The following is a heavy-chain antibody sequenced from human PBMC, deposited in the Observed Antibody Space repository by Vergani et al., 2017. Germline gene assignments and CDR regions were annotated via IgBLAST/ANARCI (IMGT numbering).Heavy chain of an antibody. Sequence: QLQLQESGPGLVKPSDTLSLTCTVSGGSITSSSYYWGWIRQPPGKGLELIGSVYYSGTTYYIPSLKSRVTITIDTSKNQFSLKLSSVTAADTAVYYCARHGLVTGRAFDYWGQGTLVTVSS. D-gene: IGHD1-20*01. V-gene: IGHV4-39*01. CDR3: ARHGLVTGRAFDY. CDR2: VYYSGTT. CDR1: GGSITSSSYY. J-gene: IGHJ4*02.